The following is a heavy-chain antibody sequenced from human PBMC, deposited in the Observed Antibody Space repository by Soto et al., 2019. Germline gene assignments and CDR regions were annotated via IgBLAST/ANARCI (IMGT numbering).Heavy chain of an antibody. Sequence: QVQLVESGGGVVQPGRSLRLSCAASGFTFSSYGMHWVRQAPGKGLEWVAVIWYDGSNKYYAYSVKGRFTISRDNSKNTLYLQMNSLRAEDTAVYYCSRVRCSGGSCPPGYWGQGTLVTVSS. D-gene: IGHD2-15*01. J-gene: IGHJ4*02. CDR1: GFTFSSYG. CDR3: SRVRCSGGSCPPGY. V-gene: IGHV3-33*01. CDR2: IWYDGSNK.